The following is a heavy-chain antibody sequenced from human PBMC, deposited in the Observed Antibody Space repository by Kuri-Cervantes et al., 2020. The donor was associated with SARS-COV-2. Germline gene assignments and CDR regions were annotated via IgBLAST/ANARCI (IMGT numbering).Heavy chain of an antibody. D-gene: IGHD7-27*01. CDR3: ARTNWGKTYFDY. CDR2: ISYDGSNK. J-gene: IGHJ4*02. CDR1: GFTFSSYA. V-gene: IGHV3-30-3*01. Sequence: GGSLRLSCAASGFTFSSYAMHWVRQAPGKGLEWVAVISYDGSNKYYADSVKGRFTISRDNSKNTLYLQMNSLRAEDTAVYYCARTNWGKTYFDYWGQGTLVTVSS.